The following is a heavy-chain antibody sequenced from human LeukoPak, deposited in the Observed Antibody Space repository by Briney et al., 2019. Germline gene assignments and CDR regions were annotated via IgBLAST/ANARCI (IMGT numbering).Heavy chain of an antibody. V-gene: IGHV4-39*07. Sequence: SETLSLTCTVSGGSMRRSSYYWGWIRQPPGKGLEWIGSIYYSGSTYYNSYLKSRVTISVDTSKNQFSLRLSSVTAADTAVYYCARDFGGDYGYAFEIWGQGTMVTVSS. CDR1: GGSMRRSSYY. CDR3: ARDFGGDYGYAFEI. J-gene: IGHJ3*02. D-gene: IGHD3-16*01. CDR2: IYYSGST.